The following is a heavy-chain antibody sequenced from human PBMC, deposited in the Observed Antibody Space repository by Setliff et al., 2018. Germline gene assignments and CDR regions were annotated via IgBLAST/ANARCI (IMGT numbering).Heavy chain of an antibody. D-gene: IGHD3-10*01. CDR1: GFTFSNYA. Sequence: GSLRLSCAASGFTFSNYAMSWVRQAPGKGLEWVSSITGSGGDRGYADSVKGRFTISRDNSKNTLYLQMNSLRAEDTAVYYCVTSTIIIYYFDFWGQGTPVTVSS. V-gene: IGHV3-23*01. CDR3: VTSTIIIYYFDF. CDR2: ITGSGGDR. J-gene: IGHJ4*02.